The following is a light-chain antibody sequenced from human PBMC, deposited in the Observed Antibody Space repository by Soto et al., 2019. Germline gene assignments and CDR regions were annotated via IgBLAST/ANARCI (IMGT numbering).Light chain of an antibody. J-gene: IGLJ3*02. Sequence: QSALTQPASVSASPGQSITISCTGTSSDLGAYNFVSWYQQHPDKAPKLILSEVSNRPSGVSVRFSGSKSGNTASLTISGLQAEDEADYYCSSYTGSSSWVFGGGTKLTVL. CDR3: SSYTGSSSWV. V-gene: IGLV2-14*01. CDR2: EVS. CDR1: SSDLGAYNF.